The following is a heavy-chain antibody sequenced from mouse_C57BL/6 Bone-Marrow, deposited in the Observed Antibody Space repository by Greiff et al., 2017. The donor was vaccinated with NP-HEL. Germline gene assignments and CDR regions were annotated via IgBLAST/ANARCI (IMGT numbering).Heavy chain of an antibody. J-gene: IGHJ4*01. CDR1: GYTFTSYW. D-gene: IGHD2-3*01. CDR2: IDPSDSYT. Sequence: VQLQQPGAELVKPGASVKLSCKASGYTFTSYWMQWVKQRPGQGLEWIGEIDPSDSYTNYNQKFKGKATLTVDTSSSTAYMQLSSLTSEDSAVYYCARGGWTSWGQGTSVTVSS. V-gene: IGHV1-50*01. CDR3: ARGGWTS.